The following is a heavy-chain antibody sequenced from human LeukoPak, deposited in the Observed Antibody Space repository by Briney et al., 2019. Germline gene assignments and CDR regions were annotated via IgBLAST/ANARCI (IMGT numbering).Heavy chain of an antibody. D-gene: IGHD6-19*01. V-gene: IGHV3-11*01. J-gene: IGHJ4*02. Sequence: GGSLRLSCAASGFTFSDYYMSWIRQAPWKGREWVSYISSSGSTIYYADSVKGRFTISRDNAKNSLYLQMNSLRAEDTAVYYCARVNSGWYFFDYWGQGTLVTVSS. CDR2: ISSSGSTI. CDR3: ARVNSGWYFFDY. CDR1: GFTFSDYY.